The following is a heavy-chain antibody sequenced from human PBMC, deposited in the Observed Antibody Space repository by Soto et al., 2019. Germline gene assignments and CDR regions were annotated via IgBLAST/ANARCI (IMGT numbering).Heavy chain of an antibody. Sequence: VASVKGSCKGSGYAFTSYAMHWVRQAPGQRLEWMGWINAGNGNTKYPQKFQGRVTITRDTSASTAYMELSSLRSEDTAVYYCARDLLGIAVAGTSDYWGQGTLVTVSS. V-gene: IGHV1-3*01. D-gene: IGHD6-19*01. CDR2: INAGNGNT. CDR1: GYAFTSYA. J-gene: IGHJ4*02. CDR3: ARDLLGIAVAGTSDY.